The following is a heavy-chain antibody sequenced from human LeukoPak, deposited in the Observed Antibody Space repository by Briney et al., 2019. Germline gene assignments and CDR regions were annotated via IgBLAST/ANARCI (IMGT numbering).Heavy chain of an antibody. V-gene: IGHV1-2*02. Sequence: ASVKVSCKASGYTFTGYYMHWVRQAPGQGLEWMGWINPNSGGTNYAQKFQGRVTMTRDTSISTAYMELSRLRSDDTAVYYCAREDGSSWPNFDYWGQGTLVTASS. CDR2: INPNSGGT. D-gene: IGHD6-13*01. CDR3: AREDGSSWPNFDY. CDR1: GYTFTGYY. J-gene: IGHJ4*02.